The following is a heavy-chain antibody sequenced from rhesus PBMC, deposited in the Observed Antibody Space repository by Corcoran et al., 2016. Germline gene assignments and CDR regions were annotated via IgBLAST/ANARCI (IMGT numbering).Heavy chain of an antibody. D-gene: IGHD2-2*01. CDR3: ARDRIAFDY. J-gene: IGHJ4*01. CDR2: LTYSGSN. V-gene: IGHV4-122*02. Sequence: QVQLQESGPGLVKPSETLSLNCAVSGGSVSSSNWWSWIRQPPWKGLEWSGYLTYSGSNSYNPSLKSRVTISRDTSKTQFSLKLSSVTAADTAVYYCARDRIAFDYWGQGVLVTVSS. CDR1: GGSVSSSNW.